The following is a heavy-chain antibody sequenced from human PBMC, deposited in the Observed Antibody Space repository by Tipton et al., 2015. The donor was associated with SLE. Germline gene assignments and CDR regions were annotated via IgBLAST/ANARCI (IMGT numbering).Heavy chain of an antibody. J-gene: IGHJ4*02. V-gene: IGHV1-2*02. Sequence: QVQLVQSGAEVKKPGASVKVSCKASGYTFTSYGISWVRQAPGLGLEWMGWINPNTGGTNYAQNFQGRVTVTRDTSTTTAYMDLSSLRSDDTAVYYCARRMLSMSSKSFDYWGQGTLVTVSS. CDR2: INPNTGGT. D-gene: IGHD2/OR15-2a*01. CDR3: ARRMLSMSSKSFDY. CDR1: GYTFTSYG.